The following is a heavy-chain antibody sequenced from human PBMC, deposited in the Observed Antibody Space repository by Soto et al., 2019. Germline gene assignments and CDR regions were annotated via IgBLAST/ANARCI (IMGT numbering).Heavy chain of an antibody. D-gene: IGHD6-6*01. CDR1: GGSISSGGYY. V-gene: IGHV4-31*03. CDR2: IYYSGST. J-gene: IGHJ6*02. CDR3: AGYSSSSSPYGMDV. Sequence: TLSLTCTVSGGSISSGGYYWSWIRQHPGKGLEWIGYIYYSGSTYYNPSLKSRVTISVDTSKNQFSLKLSSVTAADTAVYYCAGYSSSSSPYGMDVWGQGTTVTVSS.